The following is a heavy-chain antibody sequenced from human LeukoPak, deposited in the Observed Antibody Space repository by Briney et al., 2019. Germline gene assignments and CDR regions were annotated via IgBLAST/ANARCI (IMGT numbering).Heavy chain of an antibody. Sequence: SVKVSCKASGGTFSSYAISWVRQAPGQGLEWMGRIIPILGIANYAQKFQGRVTITADKSTSTAYMELSSLRTEDTALYYCVKGMGARSSWGALDYWGQGTLVTVSS. CDR1: GGTFSSYA. J-gene: IGHJ4*02. V-gene: IGHV1-69*04. CDR2: IIPILGIA. D-gene: IGHD3-16*01. CDR3: VKGMGARSSWGALDY.